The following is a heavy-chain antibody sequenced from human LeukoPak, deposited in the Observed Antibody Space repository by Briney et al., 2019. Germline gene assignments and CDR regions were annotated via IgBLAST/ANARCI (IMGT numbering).Heavy chain of an antibody. CDR3: ARVRWENGFYLDY. CDR2: MNPNSGNT. D-gene: IGHD4-23*01. CDR1: GGTFSSYA. V-gene: IGHV1-8*02. Sequence: ASVKVSCKASGGTFSSYAIGWVRQATRQGLEWMGWMNPNSGNTGYAQKFQGRVTMTRNTSISTAYMELSSLRSEDTAVYYCARVRWENGFYLDYWGQGTLVTVSS. J-gene: IGHJ4*02.